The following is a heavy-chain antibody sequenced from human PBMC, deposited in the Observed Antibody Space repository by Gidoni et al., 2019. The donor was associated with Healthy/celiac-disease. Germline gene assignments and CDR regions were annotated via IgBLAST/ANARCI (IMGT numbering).Heavy chain of an antibody. V-gene: IGHV3-9*01. CDR1: GFTFDDYA. Sequence: EVQLVESGGGLVQPGRSLRLSCAASGFTFDDYAMHWVRQAPGKGLEWVSGISWNSGSIGYADSVKGRFTISRDNAKNSLYLQMNSLRAEDTALYYCAKGIWFGEFGAFDIWGQGTMVTVSS. CDR3: AKGIWFGEFGAFDI. D-gene: IGHD3-10*01. CDR2: ISWNSGSI. J-gene: IGHJ3*02.